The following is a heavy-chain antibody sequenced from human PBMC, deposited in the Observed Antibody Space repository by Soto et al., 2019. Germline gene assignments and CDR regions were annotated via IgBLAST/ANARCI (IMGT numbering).Heavy chain of an antibody. D-gene: IGHD3-3*01. CDR3: ARDKYDRDIDHWFSEF. CDR1: GFTVSGYA. J-gene: IGHJ4*02. V-gene: IGHV3-23*01. CDR2: VSESGIGT. Sequence: EVQLLESGGGLVQPRGSLRLSCAASGFTVSGYAMSWARQAPGKGLEWVSSVSESGIGTYYADSVKGPFTISRDTSKNTLSLQMNGLTVEDTAVYFCARDKYDRDIDHWFSEFWGPGTLVSVSS.